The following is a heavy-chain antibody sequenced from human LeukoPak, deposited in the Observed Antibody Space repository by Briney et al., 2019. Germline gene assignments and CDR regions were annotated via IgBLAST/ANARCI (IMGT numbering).Heavy chain of an antibody. D-gene: IGHD5-18*01. CDR2: IYPGDSDT. V-gene: IGHV5-51*01. J-gene: IGHJ4*02. CDR1: GYSFANYW. Sequence: GASLKISGKGSGYSFANYWIGWVRQLPGKGLEWMGIIYPGDSDTRYSPSFQGQVTISADKSISTAYLQWSSLKASDTAMYYCARQVRPFTAIDFDYWGQGTLVTVSS. CDR3: ARQVRPFTAIDFDY.